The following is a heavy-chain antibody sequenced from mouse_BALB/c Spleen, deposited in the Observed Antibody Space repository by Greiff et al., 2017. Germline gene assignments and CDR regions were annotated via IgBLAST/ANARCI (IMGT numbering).Heavy chain of an antibody. D-gene: IGHD2-1*01. Sequence: EVKLQESGPGLVKPSQSLSLTCSVTGYSITSGYYWNWIRQFPGNKLEWMGYISYDGSNNYNPSLKNRISITRDTSKNQFFLKLNSVTTEDTATYYCARDPFYGNYGFAYWGQGTLVTVSA. J-gene: IGHJ3*01. CDR1: GYSITSGYY. CDR2: ISYDGSN. V-gene: IGHV3-6*02. CDR3: ARDPFYGNYGFAY.